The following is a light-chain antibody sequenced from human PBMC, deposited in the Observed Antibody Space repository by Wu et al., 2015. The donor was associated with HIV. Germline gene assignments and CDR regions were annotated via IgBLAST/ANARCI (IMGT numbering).Light chain of an antibody. CDR2: GAS. J-gene: IGKJ1*01. CDR3: QQYFSSRT. Sequence: EIVMTQSPATLSVSPGESATLSCRASQSVSSNLAWYQQKPGQAPRLLIYGASHRATGIPPRFSGGGSGTDFTLTISSLQSEDFAIYHCQQYFSSRTFGQGTKVEIK. CDR1: QSVSSN. V-gene: IGKV3-15*01.